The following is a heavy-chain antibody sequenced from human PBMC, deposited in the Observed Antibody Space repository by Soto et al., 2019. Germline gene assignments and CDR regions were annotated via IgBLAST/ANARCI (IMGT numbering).Heavy chain of an antibody. CDR2: IDWDDDK. D-gene: IGHD6-19*01. CDR3: ARMPKEYSSGWYYYYYGMDV. V-gene: IGHV2-70*01. CDR1: GFSLSTSGMC. J-gene: IGHJ6*02. Sequence: SGPTLVNPTQTLTLTCTFSGFSLSTSGMCVSWIRQSPGKALEWLALIDWDDDKYYSTSLKTRLTISKDTSKNQVVLTMTNMDPVDTATYYCARMPKEYSSGWYYYYYGMDVWGQGTTVTVSS.